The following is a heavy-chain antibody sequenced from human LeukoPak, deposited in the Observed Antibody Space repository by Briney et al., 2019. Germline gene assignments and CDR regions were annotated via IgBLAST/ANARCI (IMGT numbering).Heavy chain of an antibody. J-gene: IGHJ4*02. CDR3: ARMYYHDSSDYYWAPDY. CDR1: GGSFSGYY. D-gene: IGHD3-22*01. Sequence: SETLSLTCAVYGGSFSGYYWSWIRQPPGKGLEWIGEINHSGSTNYNPSLKSRVTISVDTSKNQFSLKLSSVTAADTAVYYCARMYYHDSSDYYWAPDYWGQGTLVTVSS. V-gene: IGHV4-34*01. CDR2: INHSGST.